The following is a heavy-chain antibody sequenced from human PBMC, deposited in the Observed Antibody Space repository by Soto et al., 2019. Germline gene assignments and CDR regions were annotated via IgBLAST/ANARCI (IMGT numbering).Heavy chain of an antibody. CDR2: IYYSGST. D-gene: IGHD3-9*01. V-gene: IGHV4-39*07. J-gene: IGHJ3*02. CDR1: GGSISRSHYY. CDR3: ARALILTGYYLHDAFDI. Sequence: SETLSLTCTVSGGSISRSHYYWGWIRQPPGKGLEWIGSIYYSGSTYYNPSLKSRVTISVDTSKSQFSLKLSSVTAADTAVYYCARALILTGYYLHDAFDIWGQGTMVTV.